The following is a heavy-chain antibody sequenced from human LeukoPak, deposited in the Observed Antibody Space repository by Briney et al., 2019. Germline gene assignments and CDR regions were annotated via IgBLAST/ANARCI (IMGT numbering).Heavy chain of an antibody. CDR3: AKVSGIAVAGYSFDY. V-gene: IGHV3-33*06. Sequence: PGGSLRLYCAASGFTFSSYGMHWVRQAPGKGLEWVAVIWYDGSNKYYADSVKGRFTISRDNSKNTLYLQMNSLRAEDTAVYYCAKVSGIAVAGYSFDYWGPGTLVTVSS. D-gene: IGHD6-19*01. CDR2: IWYDGSNK. J-gene: IGHJ4*02. CDR1: GFTFSSYG.